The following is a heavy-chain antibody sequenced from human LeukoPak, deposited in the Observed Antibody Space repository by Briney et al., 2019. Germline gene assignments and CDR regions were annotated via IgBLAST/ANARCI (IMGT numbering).Heavy chain of an antibody. CDR1: GGSISSSSYY. CDR2: IYYSGST. J-gene: IGHJ4*02. CDR3: ARRGYYDSSGYYSY. V-gene: IGHV4-39*01. Sequence: SDTLSLTCTVPGGSISSSSYYGGWIRQPPGKGLECIGSIYYSGSTYYNTSLKSRATISVDTSKNQFSLKLSSVTAADTAVYYCARRGYYDSSGYYSYWGQGTLVTVSS. D-gene: IGHD3-22*01.